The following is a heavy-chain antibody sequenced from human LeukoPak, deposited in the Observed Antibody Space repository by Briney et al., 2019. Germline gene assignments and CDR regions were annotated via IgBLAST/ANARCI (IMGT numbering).Heavy chain of an antibody. CDR3: ATERTVVAATLNDY. CDR1: GYTFTSYA. V-gene: IGHV7-4-1*02. Sequence: GASVTVSCKASGYTFTSYAMNCVRQAPGQPLEWMGWINTNTGNPTYAQGFTGRFVFSLDPSVSTAYLQISSLKAEDSAVYYCATERTVVAATLNDYWGQGTLVTVSS. CDR2: INTNTGNP. D-gene: IGHD2-15*01. J-gene: IGHJ4*02.